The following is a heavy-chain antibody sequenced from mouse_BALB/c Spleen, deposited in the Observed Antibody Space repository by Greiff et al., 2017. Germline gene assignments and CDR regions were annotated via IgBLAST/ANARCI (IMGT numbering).Heavy chain of an antibody. Sequence: VQLKESGPELVKPGASVKISCKASGYTFTDYNMHWVKQSHGKSLEWIGYIYPYNGGTGYNQKFKSKATLTVDNSSSTAYMELRSLTSEDSAVYYCASPFYYYGSSYWYFDVWGAGTTVTVSS. V-gene: IGHV1S29*02. CDR1: GYTFTDYN. CDR2: IYPYNGGT. CDR3: ASPFYYYGSSYWYFDV. J-gene: IGHJ1*01. D-gene: IGHD1-1*01.